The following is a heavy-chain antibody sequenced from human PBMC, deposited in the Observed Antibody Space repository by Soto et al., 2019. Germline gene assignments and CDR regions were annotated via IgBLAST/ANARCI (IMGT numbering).Heavy chain of an antibody. CDR3: AREATVVRPLDY. V-gene: IGHV1-69*08. Sequence: QVQLVQSGAEVKKPGSSVKVSCKASGGTFSSYTISWVRQAPGQGLEWMGRIIPILGIANYAQKFQGRVTITADKSTSTAYMELSSLRSEDTAVYYCAREATVVRPLDYGGQGTLVTVSS. J-gene: IGHJ4*02. D-gene: IGHD4-17*01. CDR1: GGTFSSYT. CDR2: IIPILGIA.